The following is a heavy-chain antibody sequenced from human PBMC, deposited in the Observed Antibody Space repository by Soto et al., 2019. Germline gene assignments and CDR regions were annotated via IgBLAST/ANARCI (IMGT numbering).Heavy chain of an antibody. CDR2: ISGSGGST. V-gene: IGHV3-23*01. D-gene: IGHD6-6*01. CDR1: GFPFSTYA. CDR3: AKNWDTTFSSSSP. J-gene: IGHJ5*02. Sequence: EVQLLESGGGLVQPGGSLRLSCAASGFPFSTYAMTWVRQAPGKGLEWVSAISGSGGSTYYADSVKGRFTISRDKSKSTLFLQMNRLGAEDTAVYYCAKNWDTTFSSSSPWGQGALVTVSS.